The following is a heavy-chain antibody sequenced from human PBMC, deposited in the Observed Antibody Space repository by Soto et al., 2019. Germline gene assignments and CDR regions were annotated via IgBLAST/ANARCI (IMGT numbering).Heavy chain of an antibody. D-gene: IGHD1-26*01. V-gene: IGHV4-30-4*01. CDR2: IYYSGST. J-gene: IGHJ6*02. CDR3: AREALPPRWVGTTVGYYGMDV. Sequence: SETLSLTCTVSGGSSSSGDYYWSWIRQPPGKGLELIGYIYYSGSTYYNPSLKSRVTISVDTSKNQFSLKLSSVTAAGTAVYYCAREALPPRWVGTTVGYYGMDVWGQGTTVTVSS. CDR1: GGSSSSGDYY.